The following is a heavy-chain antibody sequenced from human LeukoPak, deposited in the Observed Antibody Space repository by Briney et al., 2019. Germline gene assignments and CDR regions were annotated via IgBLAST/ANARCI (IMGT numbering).Heavy chain of an antibody. CDR1: GGSISSGGYY. Sequence: SQTLSLTCTVSGGSISSGGYYWSWIRQHPGTGLEWIGYIYYSRSTYYNPSLKSRVTISVDTSKNQFSLKLSSVTAADTAVYYCARWIPITMIVVGSSPTRYWYFDLWGRGTLVTVSS. J-gene: IGHJ2*01. V-gene: IGHV4-31*03. CDR3: ARWIPITMIVVGSSPTRYWYFDL. D-gene: IGHD3-22*01. CDR2: IYYSRST.